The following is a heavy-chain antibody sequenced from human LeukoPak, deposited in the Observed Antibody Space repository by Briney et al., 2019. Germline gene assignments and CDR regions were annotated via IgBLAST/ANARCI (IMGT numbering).Heavy chain of an antibody. J-gene: IGHJ4*02. CDR2: ISSSGSTI. Sequence: GGSLRLSCAASGFTFSNFGMHWVRQAPGKGLEWVSYISSSGSTIYYADSVKGRFTISRDNAKNSLYLQMNSLRAEDTAVYYCAKAPVTSCRGAFCYPFDYWGQGTLVTVSS. V-gene: IGHV3-48*04. D-gene: IGHD2-15*01. CDR1: GFTFSNFG. CDR3: AKAPVTSCRGAFCYPFDY.